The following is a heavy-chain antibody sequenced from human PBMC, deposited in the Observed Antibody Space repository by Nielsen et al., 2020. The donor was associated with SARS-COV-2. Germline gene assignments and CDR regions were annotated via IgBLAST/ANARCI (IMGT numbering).Heavy chain of an antibody. CDR2: ITSSSSYI. Sequence: GESLKISCAASGFTFSRYTMNWVRQAPGKGLEWVSSITSSSSYIYYADSVKGRFTVSRDNAKNSLYLQMNSLRAEDTALYHCARDSSGWYVDYYYGMDVWGQGTTVTVSS. V-gene: IGHV3-21*04. CDR3: ARDSSGWYVDYYYGMDV. J-gene: IGHJ6*02. D-gene: IGHD6-19*01. CDR1: GFTFSRYT.